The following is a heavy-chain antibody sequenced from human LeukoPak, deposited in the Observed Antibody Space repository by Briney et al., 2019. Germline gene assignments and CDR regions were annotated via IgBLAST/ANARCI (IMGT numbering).Heavy chain of an antibody. CDR3: ARTRFGDQGSRIDF. CDR1: GFSLTTRGMC. V-gene: IGHV2-70*17. Sequence: SGPTLVHPPPTLTLTCTFSGFSLTTRGMCVSWIRQPPGKALEWLARIDWDDDKFYSTSLKTRLTISKYTSKNQVVLTMTNMDPVDTATYYCARTRFGDQGSRIDFWGQGTLVTVSS. CDR2: IDWDDDK. D-gene: IGHD3-10*01. J-gene: IGHJ4*02.